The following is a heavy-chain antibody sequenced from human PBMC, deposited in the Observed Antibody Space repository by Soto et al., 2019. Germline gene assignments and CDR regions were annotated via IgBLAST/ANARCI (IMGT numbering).Heavy chain of an antibody. Sequence: QVPLVESGGGVVQPGRSLRLSCAASGFTFSSYGMHWVRQAPGKGLEGVAVISYDGSNKYYADSVKVRFTISRDNSKNTVYLQMNSLRAEDTAVYYCAKGAYSGSYLAYWGQGTLVTVSS. CDR2: ISYDGSNK. D-gene: IGHD1-26*01. J-gene: IGHJ4*02. CDR1: GFTFSSYG. V-gene: IGHV3-30*18. CDR3: AKGAYSGSYLAY.